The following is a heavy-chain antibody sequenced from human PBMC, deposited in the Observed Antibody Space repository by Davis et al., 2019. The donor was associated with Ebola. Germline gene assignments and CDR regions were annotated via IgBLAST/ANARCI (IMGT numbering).Heavy chain of an antibody. J-gene: IGHJ4*02. CDR3: VRAIGSNSHLDY. V-gene: IGHV3-74*01. CDR1: GFTFSNYW. Sequence: PGGSLRLSCAASGFTFSNYWMHWVRQAPGKGLVWVSRINIDGSSTTYADSVKGRFTISRDNAKNTLYLQMNSLRAEDTSVYYCVRAIGSNSHLDYWGQGTLVTVSS. D-gene: IGHD4-23*01. CDR2: INIDGSST.